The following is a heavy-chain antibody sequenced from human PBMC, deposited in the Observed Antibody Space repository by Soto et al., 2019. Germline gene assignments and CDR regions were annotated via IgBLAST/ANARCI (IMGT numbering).Heavy chain of an antibody. D-gene: IGHD3-22*01. V-gene: IGHV1-69*13. CDR2: IIPIFGTA. Sequence: SVKVSCKASGGTFSSYAISWVRQAPGQGLEWMGGIIPIFGTANYAQKFQGRVTITADESTSTAYMELSSLRSEDTAVYYCARDSTGGMIVVVPEGTYPGMDVWGQGTTVTVSS. CDR1: GGTFSSYA. J-gene: IGHJ6*02. CDR3: ARDSTGGMIVVVPEGTYPGMDV.